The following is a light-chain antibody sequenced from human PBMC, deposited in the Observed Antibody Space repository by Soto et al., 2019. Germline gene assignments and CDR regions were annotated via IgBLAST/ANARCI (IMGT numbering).Light chain of an antibody. J-gene: IGLJ3*02. CDR2: SND. Sequence: QSVLTQPPSASGTSGQRVTISCSGSRSNIGYNGVQWFQQDPITTPKLLIYSNDHRPSGVPDRFSRSKSGTSASLAISGLQSGDEAYYYGATWDERVNGWVFGGGTQLTVL. V-gene: IGLV1-44*01. CDR1: RSNIGYNG. CDR3: ATWDERVNGWV.